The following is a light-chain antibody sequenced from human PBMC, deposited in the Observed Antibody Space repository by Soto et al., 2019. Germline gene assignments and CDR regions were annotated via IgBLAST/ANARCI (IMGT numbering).Light chain of an antibody. CDR1: QTVSSN. CDR2: AAS. Sequence: EIVMTQSPATLSVSPGERATLSCRASQTVSSNLAWYQQKPGQAPRLLIYAASTRATGIPARFSGSGSATEFTLTISSLQSEDFAVYYCQQYNDWPTLTFGQGTKVEIK. CDR3: QQYNDWPTLT. J-gene: IGKJ1*01. V-gene: IGKV3-15*01.